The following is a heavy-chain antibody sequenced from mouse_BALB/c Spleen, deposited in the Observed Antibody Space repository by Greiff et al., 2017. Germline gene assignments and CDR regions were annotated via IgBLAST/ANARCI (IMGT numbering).Heavy chain of an antibody. V-gene: IGHV6-6*02. Sequence: LQQSGGGLVQPGGSMKLSCVASGFTFSNYWMNWVRQSPEKGLEWVAEIRLKSNNYATHYAESVKGRFTISRDDSKSSVYLQMNNLRAEDTGIYYCTSLYYDFFDYWGQGTTLTVSS. CDR1: GFTFSNYW. J-gene: IGHJ2*01. D-gene: IGHD2-4*01. CDR3: TSLYYDFFDY. CDR2: IRLKSNNYAT.